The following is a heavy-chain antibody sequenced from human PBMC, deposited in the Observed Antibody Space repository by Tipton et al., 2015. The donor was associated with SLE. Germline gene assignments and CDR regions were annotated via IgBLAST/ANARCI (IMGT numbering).Heavy chain of an antibody. V-gene: IGHV4-59*12. CDR1: GGSISSYY. D-gene: IGHD3-10*01. Sequence: TLSLTCTVSGGSISSYYWSWIRQPPGKGLEWIGYIYYSGSTYYNPSLKSRVTISVDTSKNQFSLKLSSVTAADTAVYYCARVRGAFDYWGQGTPVTVSS. CDR3: ARVRGAFDY. CDR2: IYYSGST. J-gene: IGHJ4*02.